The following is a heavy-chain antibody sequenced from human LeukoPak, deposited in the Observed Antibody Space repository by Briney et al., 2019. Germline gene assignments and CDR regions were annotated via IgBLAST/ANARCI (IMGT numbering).Heavy chain of an antibody. Sequence: PGGSLRLSCAASGFTFSDYYMGWIRQAPGKGLEWVSYISSSSTYTNYADSVKGRFTISRDNAKNSLYLQMNSLRAEDTAVYYCARVRGDRVDGGYYFDYWGRGTLVTVSS. D-gene: IGHD3-16*01. CDR2: ISSSSTYT. CDR1: GFTFSDYY. V-gene: IGHV3-11*05. CDR3: ARVRGDRVDGGYYFDY. J-gene: IGHJ4*02.